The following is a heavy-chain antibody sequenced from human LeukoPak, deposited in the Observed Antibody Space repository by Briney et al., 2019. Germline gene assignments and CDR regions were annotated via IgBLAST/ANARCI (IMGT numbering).Heavy chain of an antibody. CDR2: FYYSGST. V-gene: IGHV4-59*01. CDR3: ARGGYYDILTGYYNWFDP. CDR1: GGSISSYY. Sequence: SETLSLTCTVSGGSISSYYWSWIRQPPGKGLEWIGYFYYSGSTNYNPSLKSRVTISVDTSKNQFSLKLSSVTAADTAVYYCARGGYYDILTGYYNWFDPWGQGTLVTVSS. J-gene: IGHJ5*02. D-gene: IGHD3-9*01.